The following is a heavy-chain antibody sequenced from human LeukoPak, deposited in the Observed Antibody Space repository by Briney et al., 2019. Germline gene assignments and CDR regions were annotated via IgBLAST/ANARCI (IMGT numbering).Heavy chain of an antibody. Sequence: SETLSFTCTVSAGSISGHFWTWIRQPPGTGLEWIGYISYSGSTIYNPSLKSRVTISVDTSKNQFSLRLISVTAADTAVFYCARYCRGGSCNGYYFDYWGQGTLVTVSS. J-gene: IGHJ4*02. CDR1: AGSISGHF. CDR2: ISYSGST. V-gene: IGHV4-59*11. D-gene: IGHD2-15*01. CDR3: ARYCRGGSCNGYYFDY.